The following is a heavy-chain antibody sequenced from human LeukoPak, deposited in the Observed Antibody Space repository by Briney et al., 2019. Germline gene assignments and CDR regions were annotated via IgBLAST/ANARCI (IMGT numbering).Heavy chain of an antibody. CDR3: AKEKTGSNYDC. Sequence: GGSLRLSCAASGFIFSSYGIHWVRQAPGKGLEWVAVISYDGSNKFYLDSVKGRFTISRDNSKNTVYLQMNSLRAEGTAVYYCAKEKTGSNYDCWGQGTLVTVSS. CDR1: GFIFSSYG. J-gene: IGHJ4*02. V-gene: IGHV3-30*18. CDR2: ISYDGSNK. D-gene: IGHD3-9*01.